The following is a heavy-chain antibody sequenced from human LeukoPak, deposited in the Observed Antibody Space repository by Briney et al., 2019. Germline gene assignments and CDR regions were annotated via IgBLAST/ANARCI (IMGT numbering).Heavy chain of an antibody. J-gene: IGHJ4*02. Sequence: GASMKVSCKASGGTFSSYAISWVRQAPGQGLEWMGGIIPIFGTANYAQKFQGRVTITADESTSTAYMELSSLRSEDTAVYYCARSKWELPYYFDYWGQGTLVTVSS. CDR1: GGTFSSYA. CDR3: ARSKWELPYYFDY. CDR2: IIPIFGTA. D-gene: IGHD1-26*01. V-gene: IGHV1-69*13.